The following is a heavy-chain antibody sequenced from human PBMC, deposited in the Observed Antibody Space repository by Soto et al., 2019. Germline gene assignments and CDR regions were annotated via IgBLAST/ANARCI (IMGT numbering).Heavy chain of an antibody. CDR3: ARTDRDFYGLDV. V-gene: IGHV3-13*05. J-gene: IGHJ6*02. CDR2: ISAAGDP. CDR1: GFTFRNYD. Sequence: EVQLVESGGGLVQPGGSLRLSCAASGFTFRNYDMHWVRQGTGKGLEWVSRISAAGDPDYADSVEGRFTISRENAQNSFFLQMNSLRVGDTAVYYCARTDRDFYGLDVWGQGTTVIVSS.